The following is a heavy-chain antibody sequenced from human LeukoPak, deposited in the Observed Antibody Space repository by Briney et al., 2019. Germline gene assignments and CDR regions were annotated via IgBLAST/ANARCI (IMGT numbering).Heavy chain of an antibody. Sequence: GGSLRLSCAASGFTLSSYAMNWVPQAPGKGLEWVSGISGSGSAYYADSVKGRFSISRDKSKNTVYLQMDSLRAEDTAVYYCAKRGAEVGASVAPGDYWGQGTLVTVSS. CDR3: AKRGAEVGASVAPGDY. CDR1: GFTLSSYA. J-gene: IGHJ4*02. CDR2: ISGSGSA. D-gene: IGHD1-26*01. V-gene: IGHV3-23*01.